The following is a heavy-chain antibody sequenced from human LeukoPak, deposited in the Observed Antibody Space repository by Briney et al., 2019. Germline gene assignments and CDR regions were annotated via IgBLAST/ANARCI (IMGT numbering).Heavy chain of an antibody. CDR1: GVRYRPCQ. V-gene: IGHV3-23*01. J-gene: IGHJ4*02. CDR3: AKAVSHSYFDF. D-gene: IGHD6-19*01. CDR2: INASGGST. Sequence: PGESLTLSCAASGVRYRPCQMHGVSQATGRGTERVSGINASGGSTDNADSVKGRFTISRDNSKNTLYLQMNSLRAEDTALYFCAKAVSHSYFDFWGQGTLVTVSA.